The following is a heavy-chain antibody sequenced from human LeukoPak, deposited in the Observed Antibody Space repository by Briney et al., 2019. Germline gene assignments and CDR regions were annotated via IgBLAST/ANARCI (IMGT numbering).Heavy chain of an antibody. D-gene: IGHD2-2*01. Sequence: GGSLRLSCAASGFTFYDYGMTWVRQAPGKGLEWVSTISGSGLSTYYADSVKGRFTISRDNSNNTVFLQMNSLRAEDTAVYYCARVPAAILGSYYYYMDVWGKGTTVTISS. V-gene: IGHV3-23*01. CDR1: GFTFYDYG. J-gene: IGHJ6*03. CDR3: ARVPAAILGSYYYYMDV. CDR2: ISGSGLST.